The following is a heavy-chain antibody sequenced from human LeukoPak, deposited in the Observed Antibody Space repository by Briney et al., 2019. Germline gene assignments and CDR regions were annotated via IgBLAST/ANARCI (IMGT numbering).Heavy chain of an antibody. D-gene: IGHD5-18*01. CDR2: INSDGINT. CDR3: ARAMVTGCFDY. V-gene: IGHV3-74*01. Sequence: GGSLRLSCAASGFTFSNYWMHWVRQAPGKGLVWVSRINSDGINTSYADSVKGRFTISRDNAKNTLNLQMNSLRAEDTAVYYCARAMVTGCFDYWGQGTLVTVSS. J-gene: IGHJ4*02. CDR1: GFTFSNYW.